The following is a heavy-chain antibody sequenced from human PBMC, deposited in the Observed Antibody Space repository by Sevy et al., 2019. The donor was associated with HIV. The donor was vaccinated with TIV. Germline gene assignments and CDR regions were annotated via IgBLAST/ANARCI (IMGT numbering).Heavy chain of an antibody. CDR2: INHSGST. CDR3: ARGVRGQWLVRGNWFDP. D-gene: IGHD6-19*01. J-gene: IGHJ5*02. V-gene: IGHV4-34*01. CDR1: GGSFSGYY. Sequence: SETLSLTCAVYGGSFSGYYWSWIRQPPGKGLEWIGEINHSGSTNYNPSLKSRVTISVDTSKNQFSLRLSSVTAADTAVYYCARGVRGQWLVRGNWFDPWGQGTLVTVSS.